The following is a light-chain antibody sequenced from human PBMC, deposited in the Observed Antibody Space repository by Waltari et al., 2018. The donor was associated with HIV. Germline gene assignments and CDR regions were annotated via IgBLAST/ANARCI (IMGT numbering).Light chain of an antibody. J-gene: IGLJ1*01. V-gene: IGLV2-23*02. CDR3: CSCPRSGIRYV. Sequence: QSALTQPASVSGSPGQSITISCPGTSSNVGSDDIVSWYQQPPGEAPKLIIYEVTNRPSGVSNRSSGSKSGNTASLTISGLQAEDEADYYCCSCPRSGIRYVFGTGTKVTVL. CDR1: SSNVGSDDI. CDR2: EVT.